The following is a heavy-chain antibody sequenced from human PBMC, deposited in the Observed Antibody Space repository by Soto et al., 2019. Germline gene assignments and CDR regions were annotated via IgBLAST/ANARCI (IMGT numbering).Heavy chain of an antibody. J-gene: IGHJ5*02. CDR3: AKDPLVVLRFLEWSNWFDP. D-gene: IGHD3-3*01. CDR2: ISGSGGST. V-gene: IGHV3-23*01. CDR1: GFTFSSYA. Sequence: EVQLLESGGGLVQPRGSLRLSCAASGFTFSSYAMSWVRQAPGKGLEWVSAISGSGGSTYYADSVKGRFTISRDNSKNTLYLQMNSLRAEDTAVYYCAKDPLVVLRFLEWSNWFDPWGQGTLVTVSS.